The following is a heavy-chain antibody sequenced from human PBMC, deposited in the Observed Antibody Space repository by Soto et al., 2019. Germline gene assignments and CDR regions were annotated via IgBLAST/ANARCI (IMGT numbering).Heavy chain of an antibody. D-gene: IGHD3-9*01. Sequence: ASVKVSCKASGGTFSSYTISWVRQAPGQGLEWMGRIIPILGIANYAQKFQGRVTITADKSTSTAYMELSSLGSEDTAVYYCARDYHVLRYFDWSPEGYNWFDPWGQGTLVTVSS. CDR3: ARDYHVLRYFDWSPEGYNWFDP. CDR1: GGTFSSYT. V-gene: IGHV1-69*04. CDR2: IIPILGIA. J-gene: IGHJ5*02.